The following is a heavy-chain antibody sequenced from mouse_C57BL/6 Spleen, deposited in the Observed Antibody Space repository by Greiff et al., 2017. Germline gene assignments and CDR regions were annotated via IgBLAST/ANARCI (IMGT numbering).Heavy chain of an antibody. J-gene: IGHJ2*01. D-gene: IGHD2-3*01. CDR3: ARGDDGYDY. Sequence: EVMLVESGEGLVKPGGSLKLSCAASGFTFSSYTMSWVRQTPEKRLEWVATISGGGGNTYYPDSVKGRFTISRDNAKNTLYLQMSSLRSEDTALYYCARGDDGYDYWGQGTTLTVSS. CDR1: GFTFSSYT. CDR2: ISGGGGNT. V-gene: IGHV5-9*01.